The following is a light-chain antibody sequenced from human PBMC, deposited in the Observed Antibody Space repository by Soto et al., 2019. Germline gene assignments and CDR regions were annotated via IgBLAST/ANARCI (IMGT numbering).Light chain of an antibody. J-gene: IGLJ2*01. Sequence: QSVLTQPASVSGSPGQSITISCTGTGSDVGGYDYVSWYQQHPGKAPKLMIYDVSNRPSGVSNRFSGSKSGNTASLTISGLQAVDEAAYYCSSYTSSSALVVFGGGTKVTAL. CDR2: DVS. V-gene: IGLV2-14*03. CDR1: GSDVGGYDY. CDR3: SSYTSSSALVV.